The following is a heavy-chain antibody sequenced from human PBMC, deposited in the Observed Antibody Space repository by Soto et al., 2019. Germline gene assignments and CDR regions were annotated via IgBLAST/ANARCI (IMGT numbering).Heavy chain of an antibody. Sequence: QVQLVESGGGVVQPGRSLRLSCAASGFTFSSYGMHWVRQAPGKGLEWVAVISYDGSNKYYADSVKGRFTISRDNSKITLYLQMNSLRAEDTAVYYCARTAVAGTSAFDIWGQGTMVTVSS. CDR3: ARTAVAGTSAFDI. CDR1: GFTFSSYG. D-gene: IGHD6-19*01. V-gene: IGHV3-30*03. CDR2: ISYDGSNK. J-gene: IGHJ3*02.